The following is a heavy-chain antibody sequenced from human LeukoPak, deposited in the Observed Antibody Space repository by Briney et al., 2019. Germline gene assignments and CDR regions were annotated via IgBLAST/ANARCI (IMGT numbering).Heavy chain of an antibody. CDR3: AKYIGLLDYYYYGMDV. Sequence: PGGSLRLSCAASGFTFSSYGMHCVRQAPGKGLERVAVISYDGSNKYYAGSVKGRFTISRDNSKNTLYLQMNSLRAEDTAVYYCAKYIGLLDYYYYGMDVWGKGTTVTVSS. D-gene: IGHD2-8*01. CDR1: GFTFSSYG. V-gene: IGHV3-30*18. CDR2: ISYDGSNK. J-gene: IGHJ6*04.